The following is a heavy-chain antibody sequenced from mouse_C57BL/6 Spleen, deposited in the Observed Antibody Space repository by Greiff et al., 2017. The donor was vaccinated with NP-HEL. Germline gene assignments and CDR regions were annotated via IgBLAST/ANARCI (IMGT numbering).Heavy chain of an antibody. Sequence: EVQGVESGGGLVKPGGSLKLSCAASGFTFSDYEMHWVRQAPEKGLEWVAYISSGSSTIYYADTVKGRFTISRDNAKNTLFLQMTSLRSEDTAMYYCARGDYDDGGFAYWGQGTLVTVSA. CDR1: GFTFSDYE. CDR3: ARGDYDDGGFAY. J-gene: IGHJ3*01. D-gene: IGHD2-4*01. CDR2: ISSGSSTI. V-gene: IGHV5-17*01.